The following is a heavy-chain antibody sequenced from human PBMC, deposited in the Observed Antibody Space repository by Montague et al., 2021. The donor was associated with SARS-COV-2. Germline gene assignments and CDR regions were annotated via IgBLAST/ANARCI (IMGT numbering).Heavy chain of an antibody. Sequence: TLSLTCTVSGGSISGGGYYWSWIRQHPGKGLEWIGYIYYSGSTYYNPYLKSRVTISVDTSKNQFSLKLSSVTAADTAVYYCARGGTIFGVVTFPFDYWGQGTLVTVSS. J-gene: IGHJ4*02. D-gene: IGHD3-3*01. CDR3: ARGGTIFGVVTFPFDY. CDR2: IYYSGST. V-gene: IGHV4-31*03. CDR1: GGSISGGGYY.